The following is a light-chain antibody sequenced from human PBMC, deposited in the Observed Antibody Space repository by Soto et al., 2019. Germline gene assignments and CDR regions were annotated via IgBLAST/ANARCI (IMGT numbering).Light chain of an antibody. V-gene: IGKV3-11*01. Sequence: VLTQSPDTLSLSPGERATLSCRASQDVGKFLVWYHQKPGLSPSLVIYEASKRATDIPDRFSGSGSGTAFTLTINRLETKNFGFYYCQQQNSWPLAFGGGTNLDIK. CDR2: EAS. CDR1: QDVGKF. J-gene: IGKJ4*01. CDR3: QQQNSWPLA.